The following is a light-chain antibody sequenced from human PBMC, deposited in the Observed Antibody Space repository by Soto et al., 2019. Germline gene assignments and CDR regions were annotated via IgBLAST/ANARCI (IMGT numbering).Light chain of an antibody. CDR3: SSFTTGDPWV. Sequence: QSALTQPPSVSGSPGQSVTISCTGTSSDFGRYNRVSWYQHTQGTAPKLLIYEVTNRPSGVPGRFSGSRSGNTASLTISGLQAEDDAYYYCSSFTTGDPWVLGGGTKLTVL. V-gene: IGLV2-18*02. J-gene: IGLJ3*02. CDR1: SSDFGRYNR. CDR2: EVT.